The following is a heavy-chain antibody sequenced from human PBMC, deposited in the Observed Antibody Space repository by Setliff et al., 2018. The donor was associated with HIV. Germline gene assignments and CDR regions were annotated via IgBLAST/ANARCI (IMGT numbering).Heavy chain of an antibody. J-gene: IGHJ3*02. V-gene: IGHV3-33*08. CDR2: IWSDGSNK. CDR1: GFTFSSYA. D-gene: IGHD3-22*01. CDR3: AREASYYYDSSGYSDAFDI. Sequence: GGSLRLSCAASGFTFSSYAMHWVRQAPGKGLEWVAVIWSDGSNKYYADSVKGRFTISRDNAKNSLYLQMNSLRAEDTAVYYCAREASYYYDSSGYSDAFDIWGQGTMVTVSS.